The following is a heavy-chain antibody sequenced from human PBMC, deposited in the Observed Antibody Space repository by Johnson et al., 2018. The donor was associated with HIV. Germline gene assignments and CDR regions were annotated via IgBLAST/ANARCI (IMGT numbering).Heavy chain of an antibody. J-gene: IGHJ3*02. CDR3: ARDLYPFGPVQAFDI. D-gene: IGHD3-10*01. CDR1: GFTFSSYA. V-gene: IGHV3-30-3*01. CDR2: ISYDGSNK. Sequence: QVQLVESGGGLVQPGGSLRLSCAASGFTFSSYAMHWVRQATGKGLEWVAIISYDGSNKYYADYVKGRFTISRDNSKNTLYLQMNSLRAEDTAVYYCARDLYPFGPVQAFDIWGQGTMVTVSS.